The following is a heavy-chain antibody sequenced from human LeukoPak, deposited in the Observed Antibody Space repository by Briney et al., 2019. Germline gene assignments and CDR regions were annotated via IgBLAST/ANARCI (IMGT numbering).Heavy chain of an antibody. CDR3: AKSWYDYFDY. J-gene: IGHJ4*02. CDR2: ISGSGGYT. CDR1: GFTFSSYA. V-gene: IGHV3-23*01. Sequence: PGGSLRLSCAASGFTFSSYAMNWVRQAPGKGLEWVSGISGSGGYTYYADSVKGRFTISRDNSKNTLYLQMNSLRAEDTAVYYCAKSWYDYFDYWGQGTLVTVSS. D-gene: IGHD6-13*01.